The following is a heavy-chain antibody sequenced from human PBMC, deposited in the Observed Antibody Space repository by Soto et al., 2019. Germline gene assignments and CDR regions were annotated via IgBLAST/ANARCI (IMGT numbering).Heavy chain of an antibody. J-gene: IGHJ6*02. Sequence: GGSLRLSCAASGFTCSSYSMNWVRQAPGKGLEWVSSISSSSSYIYYADSVKGRFTISRDNAKNSLYLQMNSLRAEDTAVYYCASHYDFWSGYYYYYGMDVWGQGTTVTVSS. V-gene: IGHV3-21*01. D-gene: IGHD3-3*01. CDR1: GFTCSSYS. CDR2: ISSSSSYI. CDR3: ASHYDFWSGYYYYYGMDV.